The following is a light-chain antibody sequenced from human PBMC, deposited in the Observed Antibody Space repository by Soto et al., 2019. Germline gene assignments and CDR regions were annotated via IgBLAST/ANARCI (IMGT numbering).Light chain of an antibody. Sequence: EIVFTRYQCTLSFSPLEIATLSCRASQSVSSYLAGYQQKPGQAPRLLIYDASNRATGIPARFSGSGSGTDLTLTISSLEPEDFAVYYCQQRRNWPPGITFGQGRLLE. CDR1: QSVSSY. CDR3: QQRRNWPPGIT. CDR2: DAS. V-gene: IGKV3-11*01. J-gene: IGKJ5*01.